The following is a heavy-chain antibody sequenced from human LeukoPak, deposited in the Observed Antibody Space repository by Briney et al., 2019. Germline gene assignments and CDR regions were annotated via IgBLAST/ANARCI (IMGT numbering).Heavy chain of an antibody. CDR3: AKVGDSLTTMDY. CDR1: GFTFYTYA. V-gene: IGHV3-23*01. CDR2: ISGSSGNI. Sequence: GGSLRLSCAASGFTFYTYAMTWVRQAPGKGLEWVSGISGSSGNIYYAGSVKGRFTISRDDSKNTLYLQMNSLRAEDTALYYCAKVGDSLTTMDYWGQGTLVTVSS. J-gene: IGHJ4*02. D-gene: IGHD4-11*01.